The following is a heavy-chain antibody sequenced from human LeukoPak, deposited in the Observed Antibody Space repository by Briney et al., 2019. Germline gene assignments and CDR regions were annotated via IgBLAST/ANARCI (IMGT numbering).Heavy chain of an antibody. V-gene: IGHV3-74*01. CDR3: ARGGGAFCGGDCHRNFDY. Sequence: GGSLRLSCATSGFAFSTYWMHWVRQAPGKGLVWVSRINSDGSTVYADSVKGRFTISRDSSENTLYLHMNSLRAEDTAVYYCARGGGAFCGGDCHRNFDYWGQGTLVTVS. J-gene: IGHJ4*02. D-gene: IGHD2-21*02. CDR2: INSDGST. CDR1: GFAFSTYW.